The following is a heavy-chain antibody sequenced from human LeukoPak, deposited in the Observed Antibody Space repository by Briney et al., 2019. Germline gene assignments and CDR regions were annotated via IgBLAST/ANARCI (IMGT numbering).Heavy chain of an antibody. CDR2: INANTGGT. J-gene: IGHJ6*03. CDR1: GYTFTGYY. Sequence: ASVKVSCKASGYTFTGYYIHWVRQAPGEGLEWMGWINANTGGTNYAQQFQGRVTMTRDTSITTAYMDLSRLRSDDTAVYYCARVRADSRGIYYYYYYMDVWGSGTTVTVSS. V-gene: IGHV1-2*02. CDR3: ARVRADSRGIYYYYYYMDV. D-gene: IGHD3-22*01.